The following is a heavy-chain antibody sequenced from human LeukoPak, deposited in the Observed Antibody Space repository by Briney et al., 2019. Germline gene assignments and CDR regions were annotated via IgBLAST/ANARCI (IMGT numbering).Heavy chain of an antibody. CDR2: IYHSGST. CDR3: ARGEGYSSSWYQPHFDY. CDR1: GGSISSSNW. V-gene: IGHV4-4*02. Sequence: SGTLSLTCAVSGGSISSSNWWRWVRQPPGKGLEWIGEIYHSGSTNYNPSLKSRVTISVDKSKNQFSLKLSSVTAADTAVYYCARGEGYSSSWYQPHFDYWGQGTLVTVSS. J-gene: IGHJ4*02. D-gene: IGHD6-13*01.